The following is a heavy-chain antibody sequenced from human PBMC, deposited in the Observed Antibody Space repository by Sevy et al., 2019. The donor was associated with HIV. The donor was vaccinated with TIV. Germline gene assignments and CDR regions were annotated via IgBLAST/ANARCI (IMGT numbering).Heavy chain of an antibody. V-gene: IGHV4-30-2*01. CDR3: ARVTTGTQHYNWFDP. CDR1: GGSISSGAYS. CDR2: IYHTGST. D-gene: IGHD1-1*01. Sequence: SETLSLTCAVSGGSISSGAYSWSWIRQPPGKGLEWIGYIYHTGSTYYNWSLKSRVTMSVDRSKNQFSLKLNSVTAADTAVYYCARVTTGTQHYNWFDPWGQGTLVTVSS. J-gene: IGHJ5*02.